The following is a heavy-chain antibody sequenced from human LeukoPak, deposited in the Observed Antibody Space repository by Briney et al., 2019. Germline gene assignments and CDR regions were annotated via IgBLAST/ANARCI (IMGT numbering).Heavy chain of an antibody. Sequence: GESLKISCKGSGYSFTSYWISWVRQMPGKGLEWMGRIAPSDSYTNYSPSFQGHVTISADKSISTAYLQWSSLKASDTAMYYCARRCRSYDSWSGYYKNYYYAMDVWGQGTTVTVSS. J-gene: IGHJ6*02. CDR3: ARRCRSYDSWSGYYKNYYYAMDV. CDR2: IAPSDSYT. V-gene: IGHV5-10-1*01. CDR1: GYSFTSYW. D-gene: IGHD3-3*01.